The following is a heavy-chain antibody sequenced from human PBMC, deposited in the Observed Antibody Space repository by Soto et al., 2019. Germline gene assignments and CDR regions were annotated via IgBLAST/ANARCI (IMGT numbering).Heavy chain of an antibody. V-gene: IGHV1-3*01. CDR2: INPDNGNT. CDR1: GFSFSDNL. CDR3: ARDILSVGPRANDAFEV. J-gene: IGHJ3*01. D-gene: IGHD2-8*02. Sequence: QVQLVQSGAEVRKPGASVNISCRASGFSFSDNLINWVRQAPGQSLEWMGWINPDNGNTSYSQTFQGRVTISRHSSASIAYVEVSDLTSEDTAVYYCARDILSVGPRANDAFEVWGQGTMVTVSS.